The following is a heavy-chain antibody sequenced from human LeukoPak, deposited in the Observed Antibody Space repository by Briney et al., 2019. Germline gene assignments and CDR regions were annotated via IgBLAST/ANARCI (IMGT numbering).Heavy chain of an antibody. D-gene: IGHD6-19*01. CDR1: GDSFSSSKAA. V-gene: IGHV6-1*01. CDR2: TYYDSQWYR. CDR3: ARAHSSSDYFDC. J-gene: IGHJ4*02. Sequence: SQTLSLTCTISGDSFSSSKAAWNWIRRSPSRGLEWLGRTYYDSQWYRDYAVSVKSRMTVNPDTSKNRFSLHLNSVTPEDTAVYYCARAHSSSDYFDCWGQGILVIVSS.